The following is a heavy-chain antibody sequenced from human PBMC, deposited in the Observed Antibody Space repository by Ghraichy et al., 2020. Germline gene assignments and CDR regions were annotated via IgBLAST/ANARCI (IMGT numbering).Heavy chain of an antibody. J-gene: IGHJ6*02. CDR3: AKDYYASGSYADFGMDV. CDR2: ISYDGSIK. V-gene: IGHV3-30*18. D-gene: IGHD3-10*01. CDR1: GFTFSNYG. Sequence: LRLSCVASGFTFSNYGVHWVRQTPGKGLAWVAVISYDGSIKHYADSVKGRFTISRDNSKSTLYLQMNSLRAEDTAVYYCAKDYYASGSYADFGMDVWGQGTTVTVSS.